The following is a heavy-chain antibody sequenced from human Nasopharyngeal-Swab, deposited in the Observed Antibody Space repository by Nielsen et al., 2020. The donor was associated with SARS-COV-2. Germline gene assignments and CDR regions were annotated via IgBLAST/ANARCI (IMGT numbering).Heavy chain of an antibody. V-gene: IGHV1-69*04. CDR2: IVPILGIV. D-gene: IGHD5-24*01. CDR3: ARDQEMATAAYSD. CDR1: GGTFKTFS. Sequence: SSVKVPCKASGGTFKTFSINWVRQAPGQGLQWMGRIVPILGIVNYAQRFQGRVTFTADESTSTAYMDLSSLRSDDTAVYYCARDQEMATAAYSDWGQGTLVTVSS. J-gene: IGHJ4*02.